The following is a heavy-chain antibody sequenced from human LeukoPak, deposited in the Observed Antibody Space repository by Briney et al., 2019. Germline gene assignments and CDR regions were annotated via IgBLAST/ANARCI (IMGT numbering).Heavy chain of an antibody. D-gene: IGHD3-22*01. CDR3: ARGVKVYYYDSSGYPNWFDR. Sequence: SETLSLTCTVSGGSISSHYWSWIRQPPGKGLEWIGYIYYSGSTNYNPSLKSRVTISVDTSKNQFSLKLSSVTAADTAMYYCARGVKVYYYDSSGYPNWFDRWGQGTLVTVSS. CDR1: GGSISSHY. J-gene: IGHJ5*02. CDR2: IYYSGST. V-gene: IGHV4-59*11.